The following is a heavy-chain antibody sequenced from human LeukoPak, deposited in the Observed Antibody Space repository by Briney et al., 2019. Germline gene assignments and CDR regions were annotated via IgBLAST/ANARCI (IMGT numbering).Heavy chain of an antibody. CDR2: IKQDGSEK. J-gene: IGHJ3*02. V-gene: IGHV3-7*01. CDR1: GFTFSSYW. CDR3: ARDGPRGYCSSTSCYPGGAFDI. D-gene: IGHD2-2*01. Sequence: GGSLRLSCAASGFTFSSYWMSWVRQAPGKGLEWVANIKQDGSEKYYVDSVKGRFTISRDNAKNSLYLQMNSLRAEDTAVYYCARDGPRGYCSSTSCYPGGAFDIWGQGTMVTVSS.